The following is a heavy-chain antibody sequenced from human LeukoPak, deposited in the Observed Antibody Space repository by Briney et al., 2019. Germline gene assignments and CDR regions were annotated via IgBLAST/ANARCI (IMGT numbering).Heavy chain of an antibody. V-gene: IGHV3-53*01. CDR3: ARESTEDRPGS. CDR1: GFTVSSNY. J-gene: IGHJ5*02. CDR2: IYSGGST. D-gene: IGHD5/OR15-5a*01. Sequence: GGSLRLSCAASGFTVSSNYVSWVRQAPGKGLEWVSVIYSGGSTYYADSVKGRFTISRDNSKNTLYLQMNSLRAEDTAVYYCARESTEDRPGSWGQGTLVTVSS.